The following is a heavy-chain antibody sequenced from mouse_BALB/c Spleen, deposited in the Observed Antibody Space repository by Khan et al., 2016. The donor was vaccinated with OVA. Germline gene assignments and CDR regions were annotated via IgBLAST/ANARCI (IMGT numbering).Heavy chain of an antibody. CDR3: ARSVTITTVVATDVDY. CDR1: GYSITSDYA. J-gene: IGHJ2*02. V-gene: IGHV3-2*02. D-gene: IGHD1-1*01. CDR2: ISYSGRT. Sequence: EVQLQESGPGLVKPSQSLSLTCTVTGYSITSDYAWNWIRQFPGNKLEWMGYISYSGRTSYNPSLKSRISITRDTSKNQYFLQLNSVTTEDTATDYCARSVTITTVVATDVDYWGQGTSRTGSS.